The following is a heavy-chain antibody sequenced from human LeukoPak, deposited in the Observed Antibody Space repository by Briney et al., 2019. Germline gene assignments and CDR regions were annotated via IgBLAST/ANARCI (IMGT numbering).Heavy chain of an antibody. CDR3: ARGLGDYNTDWFPVSGY. CDR1: GYTFTTHD. CDR2: MNPGNGDT. D-gene: IGHD3-9*01. Sequence: ASVKVSCKASGYTFTTHDLTWVRQATGQGLEWMGWMNPGNGDTAYAQKFQGRVAMTRNTSMSTAYMELNNLGSEDTAIYYCARGLGDYNTDWFPVSGYWGQGTPVTVSS. J-gene: IGHJ4*02. V-gene: IGHV1-8*01.